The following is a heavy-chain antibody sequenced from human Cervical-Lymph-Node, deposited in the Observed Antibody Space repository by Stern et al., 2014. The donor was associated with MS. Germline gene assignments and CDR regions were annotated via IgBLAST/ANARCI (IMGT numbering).Heavy chain of an antibody. J-gene: IGHJ5*02. CDR2: ISSGSTYL. Sequence: EVQLVQSGGGLVKPGGSLRLSCATSGFTFSNYTMNWVRQAPGKGLEWVPSISSGSTYLFYADSVQGRFTIFRDNAKNSLYLQMNSLRAEDTALYYCARAAAIGVNWFDPWGQGTLVTVSS. D-gene: IGHD2-2*01. CDR1: GFTFSNYT. CDR3: ARAAAIGVNWFDP. V-gene: IGHV3-21*01.